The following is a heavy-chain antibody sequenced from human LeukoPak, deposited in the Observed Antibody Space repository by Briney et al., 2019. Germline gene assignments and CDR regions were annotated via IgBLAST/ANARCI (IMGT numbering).Heavy chain of an antibody. CDR1: GFTFSSYA. Sequence: HPGGSLRLSCAASGFTFSSYAMSWVRQAPGKGLEWVSAISGSGGSTYYADSVRGRFTISRDNSKNTLYLQMNSLRAEDTAVYYCAKDVAVGDYEGGDYWGQGTLVTVSS. J-gene: IGHJ4*02. CDR2: ISGSGGST. CDR3: AKDVAVGDYEGGDY. V-gene: IGHV3-23*01. D-gene: IGHD4-17*01.